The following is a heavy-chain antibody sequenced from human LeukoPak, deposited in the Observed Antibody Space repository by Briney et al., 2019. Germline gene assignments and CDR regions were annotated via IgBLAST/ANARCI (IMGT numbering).Heavy chain of an antibody. V-gene: IGHV3-11*01. CDR1: GSTFSDYY. D-gene: IGHD3-22*01. CDR2: ISSSGSTI. Sequence: GGSLRLSCAASGSTFSDYYMSWIRQAPGKGLEWVSYISSSGSTIYYADSVKGRFTISRDNAKNSLYLQMNSLRAEDTAVYYCARDLYYDSSGYYPGYWGQGTLVTVSS. CDR3: ARDLYYDSSGYYPGY. J-gene: IGHJ4*02.